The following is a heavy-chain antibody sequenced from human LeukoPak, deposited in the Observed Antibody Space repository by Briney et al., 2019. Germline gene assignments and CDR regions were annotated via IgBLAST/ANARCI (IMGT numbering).Heavy chain of an antibody. CDR2: IYSGGST. V-gene: IGHV3-66*01. CDR1: GFSVSYNF. J-gene: IGHJ4*02. D-gene: IGHD6-6*01. Sequence: GSLRLSCAGSGFSVSYNFMSWARQAPGKGLEWVSVIYSGGSTYYADSVKGRFTISRDNAKNTLYLQMNSLRAEDTAVYYCARDMPYSSSSGVDYWGQGTLVTVSS. CDR3: ARDMPYSSSSGVDY.